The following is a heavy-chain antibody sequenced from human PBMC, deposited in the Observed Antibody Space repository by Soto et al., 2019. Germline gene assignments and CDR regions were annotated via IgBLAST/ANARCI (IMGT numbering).Heavy chain of an antibody. V-gene: IGHV4-59*08. D-gene: IGHD2-8*01. CDR1: GGSISSYY. Sequence: SETLSLTCTVSGGSISSYYWSWIRQPPGKGLEWIGYIYYSGSTNYNPSLKSRVTISVDTSKNQFSLKLSSVTAADTAVYYCARFAPLYGEYAFDIWGQGTMVTVSS. J-gene: IGHJ3*02. CDR2: IYYSGST. CDR3: ARFAPLYGEYAFDI.